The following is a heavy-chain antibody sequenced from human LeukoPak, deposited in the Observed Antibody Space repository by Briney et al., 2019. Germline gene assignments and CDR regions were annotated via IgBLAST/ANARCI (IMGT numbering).Heavy chain of an antibody. CDR2: IYYSGTT. J-gene: IGHJ4*02. V-gene: IGHV4-59*01. CDR1: GGSISSYY. D-gene: IGHD6-13*01. CDR3: ARGVYIAAAQYAY. Sequence: PSETLSLTCTVSGGSISSYYWSWIRQPPGKGLEWIGYIYYSGTTNYNPSLKSRVTISVDTSKNQFSLKLSSVTTADTAVYYCARGVYIAAAQYAYWGQGTLVTVSS.